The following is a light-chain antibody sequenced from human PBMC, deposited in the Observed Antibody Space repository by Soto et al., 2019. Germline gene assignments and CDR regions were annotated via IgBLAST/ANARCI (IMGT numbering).Light chain of an antibody. J-gene: IGKJ4*01. CDR1: QDISNY. CDR2: DAS. V-gene: IGKV1-33*01. Sequence: DIQMTQSPSSLSASVGDRVTITCQASQDISNYLNWYQQKPGKAPKVLIYDASKLEKRVPSRCSGSGSGTDFTFTISSLQPEGIATYYCQQYDNPALTFGGGTKVEIK. CDR3: QQYDNPALT.